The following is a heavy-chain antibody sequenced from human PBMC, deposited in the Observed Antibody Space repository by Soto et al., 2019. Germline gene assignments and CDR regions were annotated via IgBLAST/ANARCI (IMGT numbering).Heavy chain of an antibody. V-gene: IGHV1-69*13. J-gene: IGHJ6*02. CDR2: IIPIFGTA. CDR3: ARDVDPLPPSDFPIDYYHGMDV. CDR1: GGTFSSYA. D-gene: IGHD3-3*01. Sequence: SVKVSCKASGGTFSSYAISWVRQAPGQGLEWMGGIIPIFGTANYAQKFQGRVTITADESTSTAYMELSSLRSEDTAVYYCARDVDPLPPSDFPIDYYHGMDVWGQGTTVTVSS.